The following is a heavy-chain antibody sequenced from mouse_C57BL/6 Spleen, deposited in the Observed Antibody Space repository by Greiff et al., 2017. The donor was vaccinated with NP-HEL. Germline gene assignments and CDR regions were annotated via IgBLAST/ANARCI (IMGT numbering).Heavy chain of an antibody. CDR2: IWSGGST. J-gene: IGHJ4*01. Sequence: QVQLKQSGPGLVQPSQSLSITCTVSGFSLTSYGVHWVRQSPGKGLEWLGVIWSGGSTDYNAAFISRLSISKDNSKSQVFFKMNSLQADDTAIYYCASTGTVYAMDYWGQGTSVTVSS. CDR3: ASTGTVYAMDY. D-gene: IGHD4-1*01. CDR1: GFSLTSYG. V-gene: IGHV2-2*01.